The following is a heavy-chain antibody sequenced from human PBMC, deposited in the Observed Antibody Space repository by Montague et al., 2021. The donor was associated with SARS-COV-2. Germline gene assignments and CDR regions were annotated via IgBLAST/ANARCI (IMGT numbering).Heavy chain of an antibody. CDR1: GFTFSSYG. CDR3: AKDPYYYGSGSYYNEDD. D-gene: IGHD3-10*01. Sequence: SLRLSCAASGFTFSSYGMHWVRQAPGKGLEWVAVISYDGSNKYYADSVKGRFTISRDNSKNTLYLQMNSLRAEDTAVFYCAKDPYYYGSGSYYNEDDWGQGTTVTVSS. CDR2: ISYDGSNK. J-gene: IGHJ6*02. V-gene: IGHV3-30*18.